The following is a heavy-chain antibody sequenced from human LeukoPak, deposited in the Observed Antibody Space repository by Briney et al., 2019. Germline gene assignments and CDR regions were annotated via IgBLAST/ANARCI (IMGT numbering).Heavy chain of an antibody. CDR3: ARDLGYYDSSGYRGSY. CDR1: GFTFSRYA. D-gene: IGHD3-22*01. CDR2: ISYDGSNK. V-gene: IGHV3-30*04. J-gene: IGHJ4*02. Sequence: QPGGSLRLSCAASGFTFSRYAMHWVRQAPGKGLEWVAVISYDGSNKYYADSVKGRFTISRDNSKNTLYLQMNSLRAEDTAVYYCARDLGYYDSSGYRGSYWGQGTLVTVSS.